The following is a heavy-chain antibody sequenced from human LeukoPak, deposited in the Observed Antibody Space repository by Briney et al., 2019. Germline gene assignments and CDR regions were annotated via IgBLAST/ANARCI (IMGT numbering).Heavy chain of an antibody. Sequence: SETLSLTCTVSGGSISSYYWSWIRQPPGKGLEWIGYIYYSGSTSYNPSLNSRVTISVDTSKNQFSLKLSSVTAADTAVYYCASSIVGVTAGEYFQHWGQGTLVTVSS. CDR2: IYYSGST. J-gene: IGHJ1*01. V-gene: IGHV4-59*01. D-gene: IGHD2-21*02. CDR3: ASSIVGVTAGEYFQH. CDR1: GGSISSYY.